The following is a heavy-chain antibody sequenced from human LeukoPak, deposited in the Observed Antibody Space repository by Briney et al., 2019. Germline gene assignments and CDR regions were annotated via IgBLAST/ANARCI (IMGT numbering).Heavy chain of an antibody. Sequence: PSETLSLTCTVSGGSITSGGYYWSWIRQPAGKGLEWIGRIYSSGSTNYNPSLKSRLTISVDTSKNQFSLKLSSVTAADTAVYYCARAPGVFDYYFYYMDVWGKGTTVTVSS. CDR2: IYSSGST. CDR1: GGSITSGGYY. V-gene: IGHV4-61*02. D-gene: IGHD3-3*01. CDR3: ARAPGVFDYYFYYMDV. J-gene: IGHJ6*03.